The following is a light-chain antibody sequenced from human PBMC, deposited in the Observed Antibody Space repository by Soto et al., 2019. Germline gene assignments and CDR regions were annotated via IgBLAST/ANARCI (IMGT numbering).Light chain of an antibody. CDR3: EQRSNSRG. J-gene: IGKJ5*01. CDR1: QSVSRY. V-gene: IGKV3-11*01. CDR2: DAY. Sequence: IRIKLSPSTXSFPGEERAPSPCRASQSVSRYLAWYKQKTGKXPXXXIYDAYNRATGIPARFSGSGSGTDLTLTSGRLEPEDCAVYYCEQRSNSRGVGEGTRMEI.